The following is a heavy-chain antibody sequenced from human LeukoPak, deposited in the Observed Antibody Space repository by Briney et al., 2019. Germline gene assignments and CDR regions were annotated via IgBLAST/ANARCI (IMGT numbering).Heavy chain of an antibody. D-gene: IGHD2-15*01. CDR3: AKKGTQSGVSGNGLDP. J-gene: IGHJ5*02. CDR1: GFPFKEYA. Sequence: PGGSLRLSRAASGFPFKEYAMNWVRQPPGKGLEWVSGISGSGASTHYADSVKGRFTISRDNSKNTLYLEMDSLKDDDAAIYYCAKKGTQSGVSGNGLDPWGQGTLVTVSS. CDR2: ISGSGAST. V-gene: IGHV3-23*01.